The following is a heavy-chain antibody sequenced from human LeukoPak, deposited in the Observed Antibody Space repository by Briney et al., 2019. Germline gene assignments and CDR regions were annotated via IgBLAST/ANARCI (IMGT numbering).Heavy chain of an antibody. Sequence: ASVKVSFKASGYTFTSYGINWVRQAPGQGLEWMGWISAYNGNTNYAQKLQGRVTMTTDTSTSTAYMELRSLRSDDTAVYYCARCAGSYGAVAFDLWREGPIVTVSS. CDR1: GYTFTSYG. J-gene: IGHJ3*01. D-gene: IGHD1-26*01. CDR3: ARCAGSYGAVAFDL. V-gene: IGHV1-18*01. CDR2: ISAYNGNT.